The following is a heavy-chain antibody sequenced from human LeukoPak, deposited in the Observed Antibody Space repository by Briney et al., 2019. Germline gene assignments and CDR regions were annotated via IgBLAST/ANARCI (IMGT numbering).Heavy chain of an antibody. Sequence: ASVKVSCKASGGTFSSYAISWVRQAPGQGLEWMGWINPHSGGTNYAQKFQGRVTMTRDTSISTAYMELSRLRSDDTAVYYCARSGWGLIWFGELLYWGQGTLVTVSS. J-gene: IGHJ4*02. CDR2: INPHSGGT. D-gene: IGHD3-10*01. V-gene: IGHV1-2*02. CDR1: GGTFSSYA. CDR3: ARSGWGLIWFGELLY.